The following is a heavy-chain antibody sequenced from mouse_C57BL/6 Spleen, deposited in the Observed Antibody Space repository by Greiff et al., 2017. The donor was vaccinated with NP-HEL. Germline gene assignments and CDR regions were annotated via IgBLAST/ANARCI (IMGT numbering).Heavy chain of an antibody. J-gene: IGHJ3*01. CDR3: ARKELGGGCGY. D-gene: IGHD4-1*01. Sequence: QVQLQQPGAELVKPGASVKLSCKASGYTFTSYWMQWVKQRPGQALEWIGEIDPSDSYTNYNQKFKGKATLTVDTSSSTASMQLSRLTSEDAAVYNGARKELGGGCGYWGKGTMVTVSA. CDR1: GYTFTSYW. CDR2: IDPSDSYT. V-gene: IGHV1-50*01.